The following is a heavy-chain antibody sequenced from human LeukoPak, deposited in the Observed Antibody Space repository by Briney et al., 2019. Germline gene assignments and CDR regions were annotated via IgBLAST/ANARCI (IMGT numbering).Heavy chain of an antibody. Sequence: GGSLRLSCAASGFTFSRYWMHWVRQAPGKGLVWVSFTDSDGSITNYADSVKGRFTISRDNAKNTLYLQMNSLRADDTAVYYCARGGPAGVATNDYWGQGALVTVSS. CDR1: GFTFSRYW. J-gene: IGHJ4*02. CDR3: ARGGPAGVATNDY. D-gene: IGHD5-12*01. V-gene: IGHV3-74*01. CDR2: TDSDGSIT.